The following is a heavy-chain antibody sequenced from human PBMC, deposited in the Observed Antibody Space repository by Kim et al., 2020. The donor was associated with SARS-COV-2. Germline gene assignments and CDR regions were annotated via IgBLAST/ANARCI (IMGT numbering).Heavy chain of an antibody. Sequence: ASVKVSCKASGYSFSNYGLVWARQAPGQGLEWMGWISSNSGHTKYAQNVQGRVTLTTDTSTNKGKRGWSSLRSDERALYFCAPFYNSISYRGRWTWGQGT. J-gene: IGHJ5*01. CDR3: APFYNSISYRGRWT. CDR1: GYSFSNYG. V-gene: IGHV1-18*01. CDR2: ISSNSGHT. D-gene: IGHD3-22*01.